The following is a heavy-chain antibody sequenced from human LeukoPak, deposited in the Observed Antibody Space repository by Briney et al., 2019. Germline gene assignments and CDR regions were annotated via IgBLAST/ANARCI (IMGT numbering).Heavy chain of an antibody. D-gene: IGHD3-10*01. CDR2: INPNSGGT. CDR3: ARGVYGSGTRRFDP. V-gene: IGHV1-2*02. Sequence: GASVKVSCKASGYTFTGYYMHWVRQAPGQGLEWMGWINPNSGGTNYAQKFQGRVTMTRDTSISTAYMELSRLRSDDTAVYYCARGVYGSGTRRFDPWGQGTLVTVSS. CDR1: GYTFTGYY. J-gene: IGHJ5*02.